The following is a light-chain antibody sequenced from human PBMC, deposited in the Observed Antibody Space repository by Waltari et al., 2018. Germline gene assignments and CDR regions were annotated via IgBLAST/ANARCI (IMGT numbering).Light chain of an antibody. V-gene: IGLV1-40*01. CDR3: QSFDSSLSASV. CDR1: RANSGAGYD. Sequence: QSVLTQPPSMSGAPGQKVTIPCTGGRANSGAGYDVPWYQQFPGAAPKLLIFGNTSRASGVPGRFSGSKSGTSASLAIAGLQSEDEAVYYCQSFDSSLSASVFGGGTKLTVL. J-gene: IGLJ3*02. CDR2: GNT.